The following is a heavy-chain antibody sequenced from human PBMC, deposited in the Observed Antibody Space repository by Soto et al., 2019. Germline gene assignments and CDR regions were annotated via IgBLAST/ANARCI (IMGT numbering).Heavy chain of an antibody. Sequence: QVQLVQSGAEVKKPGSSVKVSCKASGGTFSSYAISWVRQAPGQGLEWMGGIIPIFGTANYAQKFQGRVTIXXDXSXXTAYMGLSSLRSEDTAVYYCASPELERKGFDAFDIWGQGTMVTVSS. CDR1: GGTFSSYA. CDR2: IIPIFGTA. CDR3: ASPELERKGFDAFDI. V-gene: IGHV1-69*12. J-gene: IGHJ3*02. D-gene: IGHD1-1*01.